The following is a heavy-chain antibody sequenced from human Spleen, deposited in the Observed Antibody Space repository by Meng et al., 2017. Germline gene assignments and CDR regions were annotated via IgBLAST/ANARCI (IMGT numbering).Heavy chain of an antibody. V-gene: IGHV3-73*01. CDR1: GFTFSGSG. CDR3: TGIYYDGSLGV. D-gene: IGHD3-22*01. Sequence: GESLKISCAATGFTFSGSGMYWVRQASGKGLEWVGRIRSKANNYATTYAASVKGRFTISREDSKNTAYLQMNSLKTEDTAVYYCTGIYYDGSLGVWGQGTTVTVSS. CDR2: IRSKANNYAT. J-gene: IGHJ6*02.